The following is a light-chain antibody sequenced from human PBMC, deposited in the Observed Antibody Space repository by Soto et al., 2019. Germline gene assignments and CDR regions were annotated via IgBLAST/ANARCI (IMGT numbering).Light chain of an antibody. V-gene: IGKV3-11*01. CDR1: QSVSSN. Sequence: EVVMRQSPATLSVSPGERATLSCRASQSVSSNLAWYQQKPGQAPRLLIYGASNRATGIPARFSGGGSGTDFTLTISSLEPEDFAVYYCHQRSNWPPWTFGQGTKVDI. CDR3: HQRSNWPPWT. J-gene: IGKJ1*01. CDR2: GAS.